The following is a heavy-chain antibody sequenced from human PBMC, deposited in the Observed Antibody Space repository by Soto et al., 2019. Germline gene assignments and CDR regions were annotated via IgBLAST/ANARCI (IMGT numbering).Heavy chain of an antibody. CDR1: GYTFTSYD. V-gene: IGHV1-8*01. CDR2: MNPNSGNT. J-gene: IGHJ6*02. D-gene: IGHD5-18*01. Sequence: ASVKVSCKASGYTFTSYDINWVRQATGQGLEWMGWMNPNSGNTGYAQKFQGRVTMTRNTSISTAYMELSSLRSEDTAVYYCARAYGYSYGYLLPTAYYSYGMDVWGQGTTVTVSS. CDR3: ARAYGYSYGYLLPTAYYSYGMDV.